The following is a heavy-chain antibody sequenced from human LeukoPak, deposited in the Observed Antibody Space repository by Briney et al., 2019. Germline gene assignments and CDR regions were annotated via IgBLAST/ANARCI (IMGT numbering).Heavy chain of an antibody. D-gene: IGHD1-26*01. V-gene: IGHV4-4*07. CDR2: IHTSGST. CDR1: GGSISSYY. J-gene: IGHJ4*02. CDR3: AREARGGSTYFDN. Sequence: SETLSLTCTVSGGSISSYYWSWIRQPAGKGLEWIGRIHTSGSTNYNPSLKSRVTMSGDTSKNQFSLRLSTVTAADTAVYYCAREARGGSTYFDNWGQGTLVTVSS.